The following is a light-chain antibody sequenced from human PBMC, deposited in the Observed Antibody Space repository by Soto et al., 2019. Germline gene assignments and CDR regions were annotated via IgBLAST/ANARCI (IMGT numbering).Light chain of an antibody. Sequence: DIQMTQSPSTLSASIGDRVTITCRASQSVSTWLAWYQQKPGKAPKVLIYKASSLQSGVPSRFSGSGSGTEFTLTINGLQPDDFATYYCQQYDGYSPQTFGQGTKVDI. CDR2: KAS. J-gene: IGKJ1*01. CDR3: QQYDGYSPQT. V-gene: IGKV1-5*03. CDR1: QSVSTW.